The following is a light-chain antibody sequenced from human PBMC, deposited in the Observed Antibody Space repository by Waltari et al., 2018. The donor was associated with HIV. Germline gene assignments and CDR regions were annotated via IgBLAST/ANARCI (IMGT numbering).Light chain of an antibody. V-gene: IGLV3-9*01. Sequence: SYELTQPLSVSVALGQTARITCGGNNIGSKNVHWYQHKPGLAPVLVIYRDSNRPSGSPERCCAANSGNTATLTISRAQAGDEADYYCQVWDSSTGVFGGGTKLTVL. J-gene: IGLJ2*01. CDR3: QVWDSSTGV. CDR2: RDS. CDR1: NIGSKN.